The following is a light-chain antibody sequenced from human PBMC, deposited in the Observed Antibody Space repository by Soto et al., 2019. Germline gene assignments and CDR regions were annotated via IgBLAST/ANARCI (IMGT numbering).Light chain of an antibody. Sequence: EIVLTQSPATLSLSPGERATLSCRASQSVSSYLAWYQQKPGQAPRLLIYDASNRATGIPARFSGSGSGTDFTLTISSLEPEDSAVYYCQKRSNWPITFGQGTRLEIK. CDR1: QSVSSY. CDR3: QKRSNWPIT. V-gene: IGKV3-11*01. CDR2: DAS. J-gene: IGKJ5*01.